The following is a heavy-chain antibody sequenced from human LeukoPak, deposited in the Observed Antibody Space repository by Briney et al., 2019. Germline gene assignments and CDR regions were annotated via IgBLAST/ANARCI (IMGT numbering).Heavy chain of an antibody. CDR2: ISSSGSTI. CDR1: GFTFSSYE. Sequence: PGGSLRLSCAASGFTFSSYEMNWVRQAPGKGLEWVSYISSSGSTIYYADSVKGRFNISRDNAKNSLYLQMNSLRAEDTAVYYCAREGRYFLLWGQGTLVTVSS. J-gene: IGHJ4*02. CDR3: AREGRYFLL. V-gene: IGHV3-48*03. D-gene: IGHD3-9*01.